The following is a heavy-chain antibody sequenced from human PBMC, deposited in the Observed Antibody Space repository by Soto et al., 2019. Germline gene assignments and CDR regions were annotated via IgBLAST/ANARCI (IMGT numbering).Heavy chain of an antibody. CDR2: ISGSGGST. V-gene: IGHV3-23*01. CDR3: AKAVSVRPPYCSGGSCHYYYYMDV. CDR1: GFTFSSYA. J-gene: IGHJ6*03. D-gene: IGHD2-15*01. Sequence: PGGSLRLSCAASGFTFSSYAMSWVRQAPGKGLEWVSAISGSGGSTYYADSVKGRFTISRDNSKNTLYLQMNSLRAEDTAVYYCAKAVSVRPPYCSGGSCHYYYYMDVWGKGTTVTVSS.